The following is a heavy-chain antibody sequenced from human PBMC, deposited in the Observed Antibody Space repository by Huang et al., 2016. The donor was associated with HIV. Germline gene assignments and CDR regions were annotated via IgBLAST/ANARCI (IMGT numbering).Heavy chain of an antibody. J-gene: IGHJ3*02. D-gene: IGHD2-2*01. CDR1: GYTFNGYW. Sequence: EVQLVQSGAVVKKPGESLKISCKGSGYTFNGYWIGWVRQMPGNGLEWMGIIYPGASDTTYSPSFQCQVTISADKAISTAYVQGSGLKASDTAMYYCARQGVGDFVVEPTGLGAFDIWGQGTMVTVSS. CDR2: IYPGASDT. V-gene: IGHV5-51*01. CDR3: ARQGVGDFVVEPTGLGAFDI.